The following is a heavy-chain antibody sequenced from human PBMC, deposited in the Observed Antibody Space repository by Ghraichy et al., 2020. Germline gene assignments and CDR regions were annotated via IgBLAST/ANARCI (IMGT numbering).Heavy chain of an antibody. CDR1: GGSFSGYY. V-gene: IGHV4-34*01. Sequence: SETLSLTCAVYGGSFSGYYWSWIRQPPGKGLEWIGEINHSGSTNYNPSLKSRVTISVDTSKNQFSLKLSSVTAADTAVYYCARESTTVTTRTPNFDYWGQGTLVTVSS. CDR2: INHSGST. D-gene: IGHD4-17*01. J-gene: IGHJ4*02. CDR3: ARESTTVTTRTPNFDY.